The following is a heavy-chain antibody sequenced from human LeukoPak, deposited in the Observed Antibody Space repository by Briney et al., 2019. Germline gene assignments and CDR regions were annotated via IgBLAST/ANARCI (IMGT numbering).Heavy chain of an antibody. V-gene: IGHV3-48*03. D-gene: IGHD2-21*01. Sequence: GGSLRLSCAASGFTFNNYEMNWVRQAPGKGLEWISYISTDGTMAYYAGSVKGRFTISRDNAKNSLYLQMNSLRADDTAVYYCARETIDCGGDCYAYWGQGTLATGSS. J-gene: IGHJ4*02. CDR1: GFTFNNYE. CDR3: ARETIDCGGDCYAY. CDR2: ISTDGTMA.